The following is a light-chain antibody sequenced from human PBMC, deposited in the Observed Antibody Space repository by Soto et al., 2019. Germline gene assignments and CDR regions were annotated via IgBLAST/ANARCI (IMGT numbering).Light chain of an antibody. CDR3: QLYNSYSSS. V-gene: IGKV1-5*03. CDR2: KAS. J-gene: IGKJ2*04. Sequence: DIQMTQSPSTLSASIGDRVTITCRASQSIDSWLAWYQQKSGKAPTLLIYKASTLQTGVPPRFSGSGSGTEFTLTISGLQPDDFATYYCQLYNSYSSSFGQGTKVDVK. CDR1: QSIDSW.